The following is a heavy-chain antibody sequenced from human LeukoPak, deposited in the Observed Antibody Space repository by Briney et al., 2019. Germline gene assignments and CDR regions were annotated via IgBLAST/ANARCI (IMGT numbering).Heavy chain of an antibody. J-gene: IGHJ4*02. D-gene: IGHD6-6*01. CDR1: GFTFSTYW. V-gene: IGHV3-74*01. Sequence: GGSLRLSCAASGFTFSTYWMHWVRQAPGEGLVWVSHINGDGRNTYYADSVKGRFTISRDNSKNTLYLQMNSLRAEDTAVYYCAKLLYSSSSGGFDYWGQGTLVTVSS. CDR2: INGDGRNT. CDR3: AKLLYSSSSGGFDY.